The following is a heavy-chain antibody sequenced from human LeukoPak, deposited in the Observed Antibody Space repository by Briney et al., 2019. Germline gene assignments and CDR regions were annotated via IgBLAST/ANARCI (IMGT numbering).Heavy chain of an antibody. V-gene: IGHV3-21*01. CDR1: GFTFSSYS. CDR3: ARESEYSTNAFDY. CDR2: ISNSSSYI. Sequence: GGSLRLSCAASGFTFSSYSMNWVRQAPGKGLEWVSSISNSSSYIHYADSVKGRFTISRDNAKNSLYLQMNSLRAEDTAVYYCARESEYSTNAFDYRGQGTLVTVSS. J-gene: IGHJ4*02. D-gene: IGHD6-6*01.